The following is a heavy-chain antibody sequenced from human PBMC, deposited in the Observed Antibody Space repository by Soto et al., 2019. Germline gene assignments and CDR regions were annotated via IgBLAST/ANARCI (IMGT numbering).Heavy chain of an antibody. Sequence: PGGSLRLSCAASGFTFSNYSMSWVRQAPGKGLEWVSTISGSGRSTYYTDSVKGRFTISRDNSKDTLYLQMSSLRAEDTAIYFCARQGSYSWNYFDYWGQGTLVTVSS. CDR1: GFTFSNYS. CDR2: ISGSGRST. J-gene: IGHJ4*02. V-gene: IGHV3-23*01. D-gene: IGHD1-20*01. CDR3: ARQGSYSWNYFDY.